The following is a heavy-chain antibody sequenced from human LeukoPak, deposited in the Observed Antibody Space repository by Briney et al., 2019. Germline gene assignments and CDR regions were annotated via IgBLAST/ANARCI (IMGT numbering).Heavy chain of an antibody. CDR3: ARPSYGASDY. CDR2: IYPDDSRT. J-gene: IGHJ4*02. D-gene: IGHD4-17*01. Sequence: GESLKISCKGSGYRFTKSWIGWVRQMPGKGLEWLGIIYPDDSRTRYSPSFQGQVAMSVDKSISTAYLQWSSLKASDTAMYYCARPSYGASDYWGQGTLVTVSS. V-gene: IGHV5-51*01. CDR1: GYRFTKSW.